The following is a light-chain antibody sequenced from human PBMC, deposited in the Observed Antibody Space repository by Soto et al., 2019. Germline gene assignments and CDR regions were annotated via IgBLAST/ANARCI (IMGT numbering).Light chain of an antibody. V-gene: IGKV3-11*01. CDR3: QQRSNWPPIT. CDR1: QSVSSY. Sequence: PGARATLSCRASQSVSSYLAWYQQKPGQAPRLLIYDASNRATDIPARFSGSWSGTDFTLTISSLEPEDFAVYYCQQRSNWPPITFGQGTRLEIK. J-gene: IGKJ5*01. CDR2: DAS.